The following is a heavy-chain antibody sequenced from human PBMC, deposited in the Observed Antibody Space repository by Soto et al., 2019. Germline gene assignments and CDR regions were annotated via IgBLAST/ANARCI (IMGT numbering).Heavy chain of an antibody. Sequence: QVQLQESGPGLVKPSQTLTLTCSVSGGSIDTGGFYWSWARQLPGKGLQWIGYIYYTGAAYYNPALKSRLVISLATSANQFSLSLTSLTAADTAVYYCASGTFNDISFDSWGQGRLVTVSS. V-gene: IGHV4-31*03. D-gene: IGHD2-21*01. CDR3: ASGTFNDISFDS. CDR2: IYYTGAA. CDR1: GGSIDTGGFY. J-gene: IGHJ4*02.